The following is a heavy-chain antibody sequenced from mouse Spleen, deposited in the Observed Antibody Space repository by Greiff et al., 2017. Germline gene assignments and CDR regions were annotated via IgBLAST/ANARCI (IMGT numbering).Heavy chain of an antibody. J-gene: IGHJ3*01. D-gene: IGHD1-1*01. V-gene: IGHV1S137*01. CDR3: ARNYGSSSWFAY. Sequence: QVQLKESGAELVRPGVSVKISCKGSGYTFTDYAMHWVKQSHAKSLEWIGVISTYYGDASYNQKFKGKATMTVDKSSSTAYMELARLTSEDSAIYYCARNYGSSSWFAYWGQGTLVTVSA. CDR1: GYTFTDYA. CDR2: ISTYYGDA.